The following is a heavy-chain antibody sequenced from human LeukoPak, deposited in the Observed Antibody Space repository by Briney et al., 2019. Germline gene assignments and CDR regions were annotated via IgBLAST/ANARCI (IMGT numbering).Heavy chain of an antibody. Sequence: GESLKISCKGSGYSFTSYWIGWVRQMPGKGLEWMGIIYPGDSDTRYSPSFQCQVTISAAKSISTAYLQWSSLKASDTAMYYCARQDNPYYYSNFDYWGQGTLVTVSS. D-gene: IGHD3-22*01. J-gene: IGHJ4*02. CDR2: IYPGDSDT. CDR3: ARQDNPYYYSNFDY. V-gene: IGHV5-51*01. CDR1: GYSFTSYW.